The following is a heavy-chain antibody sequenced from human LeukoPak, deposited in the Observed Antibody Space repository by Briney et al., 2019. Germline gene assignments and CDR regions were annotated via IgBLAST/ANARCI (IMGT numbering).Heavy chain of an antibody. Sequence: GTSVKVSCKASGFTFTSSAMQWVRQARGQRLEWIGWIVVGSGNTNYAQKFQERVTITRDMSTSTAYMELSSLRSEDTAVYYCAALWFGENADAFDIWGQGTMVTVSS. J-gene: IGHJ3*02. CDR2: IVVGSGNT. CDR3: AALWFGENADAFDI. V-gene: IGHV1-58*02. D-gene: IGHD3-10*01. CDR1: GFTFTSSA.